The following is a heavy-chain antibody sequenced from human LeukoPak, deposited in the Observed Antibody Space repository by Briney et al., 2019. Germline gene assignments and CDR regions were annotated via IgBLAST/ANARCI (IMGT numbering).Heavy chain of an antibody. Sequence: AETLSLTCSVSGGSISSSGYYWGWIRQPPGKGLEWIGEINHSGSTNYNPSLKSRVTISVDTSKNQFSLKLSSVTAADTAVYYCARAYSSGWYRGFEYFQHWGQGTLVTVSS. CDR1: GGSISSSGYY. CDR3: ARAYSSGWYRGFEYFQH. D-gene: IGHD6-19*01. V-gene: IGHV4-39*07. J-gene: IGHJ1*01. CDR2: INHSGST.